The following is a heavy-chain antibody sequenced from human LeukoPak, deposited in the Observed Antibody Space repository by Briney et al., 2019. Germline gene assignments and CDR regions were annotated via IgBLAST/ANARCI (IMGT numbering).Heavy chain of an antibody. CDR1: GGSISSGSYY. J-gene: IGHJ5*02. V-gene: IGHV4-61*02. D-gene: IGHD2-15*01. Sequence: SETLSLTCTVSGGSISSGSYYWSWIRQPAGKGLEWIGRIYTSGSTNYNPSLKSRVTVSLDTSKNEISLILSSVTAADTAVYYCARKTYCSGGRCYGEHRFDPWGQGTLVTVSS. CDR3: ARKTYCSGGRCYGEHRFDP. CDR2: IYTSGST.